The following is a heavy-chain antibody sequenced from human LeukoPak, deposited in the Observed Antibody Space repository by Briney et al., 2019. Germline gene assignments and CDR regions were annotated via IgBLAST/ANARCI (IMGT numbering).Heavy chain of an antibody. D-gene: IGHD2-2*01. V-gene: IGHV3-30*18. CDR3: AKDCTYCSSTSCSDY. CDR1: GFPFSSYG. CDR2: ISYDGSNK. J-gene: IGHJ4*02. Sequence: GMSLRLSCAASGFPFSSYGMHWVRQAPGKGLEWVAVISYDGSNKYYADSVKGRFTISRDNSKNTLYLQMNSLRAEDTAVYYCAKDCTYCSSTSCSDYWGQGTLVTVSS.